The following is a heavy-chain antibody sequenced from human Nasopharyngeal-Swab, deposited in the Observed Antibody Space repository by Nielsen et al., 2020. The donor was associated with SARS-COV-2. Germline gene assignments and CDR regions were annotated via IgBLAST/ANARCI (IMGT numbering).Heavy chain of an antibody. V-gene: IGHV4-59*01. J-gene: IGHJ4*02. Sequence: SETLSLTCTVSGGSISSYYWSWIRQPPGKGLEWIGYIYYSGSTNYNPSLKSRVTISVDTSKNQFSLKLSSVTAADTAVYDCARGPNVAVAGLGYWGQGTLVTVSS. CDR2: IYYSGST. CDR3: ARGPNVAVAGLGY. CDR1: GGSISSYY. D-gene: IGHD6-19*01.